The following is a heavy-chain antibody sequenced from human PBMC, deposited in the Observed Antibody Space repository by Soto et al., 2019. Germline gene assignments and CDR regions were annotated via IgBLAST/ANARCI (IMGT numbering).Heavy chain of an antibody. D-gene: IGHD3-22*01. Sequence: QVMLMESGPTLVKPTQTLTLTCTFSGFSLRTSGVGVGWIRQPPGKALEWLALIYWDDDKRYSPSLKSRLTITKDTSKNLVVLTMTNIDPVDTATYYCAHTLYHNSDMGYWGQGTLVTVSS. CDR2: IYWDDDK. J-gene: IGHJ4*02. CDR1: GFSLRTSGVG. V-gene: IGHV2-5*02. CDR3: AHTLYHNSDMGY.